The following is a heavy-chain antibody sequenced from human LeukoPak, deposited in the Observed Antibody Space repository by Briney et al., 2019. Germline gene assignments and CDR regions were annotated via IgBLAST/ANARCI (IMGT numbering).Heavy chain of an antibody. CDR1: GYTFAAHH. J-gene: IGHJ4*02. D-gene: IGHD1-14*01. CDR2: ILPDGCDT. Sequence: ASVKVSCKASGYTFAAHHIHWVRQAPGQGLEWMGWILPDGCDTKYSQKFRDRMTLTTDTSTNTAYMELSRLTPDDTAVYYCSGRYGPGPVWGQGTLISAS. CDR3: SGRYGPGPV. V-gene: IGHV1-2*02.